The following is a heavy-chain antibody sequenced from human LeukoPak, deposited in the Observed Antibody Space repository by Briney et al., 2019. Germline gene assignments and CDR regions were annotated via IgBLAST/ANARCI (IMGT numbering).Heavy chain of an antibody. J-gene: IGHJ6*03. CDR1: GYTFTSYY. CDR2: INPSGGST. D-gene: IGHD3-3*01. V-gene: IGHV1-46*01. Sequence: ASVKVSCKASGYTFTSYYMHWVRQAPGQGLEWMGIINPSGGSTSYAQKFQGRVTMTRDMSTSTVYMELSSLRSEDTAVYYCARDLNYDFWSGLFHYYYMDVWGKGTTVTVSS. CDR3: ARDLNYDFWSGLFHYYYMDV.